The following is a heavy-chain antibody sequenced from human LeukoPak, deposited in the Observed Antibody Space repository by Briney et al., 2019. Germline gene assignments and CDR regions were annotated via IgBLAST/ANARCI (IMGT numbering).Heavy chain of an antibody. CDR2: ISSSGSTI. Sequence: GGSLRLSCAASGFTFSDYYMSWIRRAPGKGLEWVSYISSSGSTIYYADSVKGRFTISRDNAKNSLYLQMNSLRAEDTAVYYCARVRLWFGELNYYYYGMDVWGQGTTVTVSS. J-gene: IGHJ6*02. CDR1: GFTFSDYY. V-gene: IGHV3-11*01. D-gene: IGHD3-10*01. CDR3: ARVRLWFGELNYYYYGMDV.